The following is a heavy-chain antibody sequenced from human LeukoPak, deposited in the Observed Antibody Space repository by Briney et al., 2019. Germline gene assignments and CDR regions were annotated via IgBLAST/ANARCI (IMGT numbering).Heavy chain of an antibody. J-gene: IGHJ3*02. D-gene: IGHD6-6*01. V-gene: IGHV4-59*08. CDR1: AGSISSYY. Sequence: PSETLSLTCTVSAGSISSYYWTWIRQPPGKGLEWIGYIYDNGSTNFNPSLKSRVSMLVDTSKNQFSLKLSSVTAADTAVYYCARKQLLGTFDIWGQGTMVTVSS. CDR3: ARKQLLGTFDI. CDR2: IYDNGST.